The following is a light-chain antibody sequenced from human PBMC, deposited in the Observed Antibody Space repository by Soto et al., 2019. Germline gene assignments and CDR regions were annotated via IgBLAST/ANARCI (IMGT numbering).Light chain of an antibody. CDR1: QSVSSN. CDR3: QQYNSWPPRWA. J-gene: IGKJ1*01. CDR2: GAS. V-gene: IGKV3-15*01. Sequence: EIVMTQSPATLSVSPGERATLSCRASQSVSSNLAWYKQKPGQAPRHLIYGASTRATGIPARFSGSGSGTEFTLTISSLQSEDFAVYYCQQYNSWPPRWAFGQGTKVEIK.